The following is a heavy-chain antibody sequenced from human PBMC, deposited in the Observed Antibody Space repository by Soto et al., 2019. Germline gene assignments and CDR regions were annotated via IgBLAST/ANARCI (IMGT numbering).Heavy chain of an antibody. J-gene: IGHJ6*02. V-gene: IGHV3-7*03. Sequence: LRLSCAASGFTFSSYWMSWVRQAPGEGLEWVANIKQDGSEKYYVDSVKGRFTISRDNAKNSLYLQMNSLRAEDTAVYYCAREPGITIFGVVRNYYGMDVWGQGTTVTVSS. D-gene: IGHD3-3*01. CDR1: GFTFSSYW. CDR2: IKQDGSEK. CDR3: AREPGITIFGVVRNYYGMDV.